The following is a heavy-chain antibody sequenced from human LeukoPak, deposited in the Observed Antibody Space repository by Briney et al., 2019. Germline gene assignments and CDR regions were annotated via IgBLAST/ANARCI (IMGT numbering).Heavy chain of an antibody. J-gene: IGHJ4*02. D-gene: IGHD6-19*01. CDR1: GFTFSSYA. Sequence: PGGSLRLSCAASGFTFSSYAMSWVRQPPGKGLEWVSAISGSGGSTYYADSVKGRFTISRDNSKNTLYLQMNSLRAEDTAVYYCAKDRGGSSGWYYFDYWGQGTLVTVSS. V-gene: IGHV3-23*01. CDR2: ISGSGGST. CDR3: AKDRGGSSGWYYFDY.